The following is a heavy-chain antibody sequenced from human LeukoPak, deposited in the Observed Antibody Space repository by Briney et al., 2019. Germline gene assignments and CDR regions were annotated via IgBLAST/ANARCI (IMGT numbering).Heavy chain of an antibody. D-gene: IGHD3-10*01. CDR3: ARQRELWFGELLHNWFDP. Sequence: PSETLSLTCTVSGGSISSSYWSWIRQPPGKGLEWIGYIYYTGNTNYNPSLKSRVTISVDTSKNQFSLKLSSVTAADTAVYYCARQRELWFGELLHNWFDPWGQGTLVTVSS. J-gene: IGHJ5*02. V-gene: IGHV4-59*08. CDR1: GGSISSSY. CDR2: IYYTGNT.